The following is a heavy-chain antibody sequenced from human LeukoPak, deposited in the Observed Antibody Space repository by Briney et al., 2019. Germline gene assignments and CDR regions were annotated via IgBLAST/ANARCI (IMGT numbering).Heavy chain of an antibody. CDR1: GGSISSGGYY. Sequence: PSETLSLTCTVSGGSISSGGYYWSWIRQHPGKGLEWIGYIYYSGSTYYNPSLKSRVTISVDTSKNQFSLKLSSVTAADTAVYYCARGSPYDYIWGSYRPHFFDYSGQGTLVPVSS. CDR3: ARGSPYDYIWGSYRPHFFDY. D-gene: IGHD3-16*02. CDR2: IYYSGST. J-gene: IGHJ4*02. V-gene: IGHV4-31*03.